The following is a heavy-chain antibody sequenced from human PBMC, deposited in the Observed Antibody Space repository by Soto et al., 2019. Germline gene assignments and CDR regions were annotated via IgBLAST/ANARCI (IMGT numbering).Heavy chain of an antibody. D-gene: IGHD6-19*01. Sequence: GGSLRLSCAASGFTFSSYGMHWVRQAPGKGLEWVAVISYDGSNKYYADSVKGRFTISRDNSKNTLYLQMNSLRAEDTSVYYCAKDRLTVAVYGMDVWGQGTTVTVSS. J-gene: IGHJ6*02. V-gene: IGHV3-30*18. CDR1: GFTFSSYG. CDR3: AKDRLTVAVYGMDV. CDR2: ISYDGSNK.